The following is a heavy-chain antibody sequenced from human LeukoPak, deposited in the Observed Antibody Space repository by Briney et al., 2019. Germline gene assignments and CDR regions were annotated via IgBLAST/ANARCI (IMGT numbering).Heavy chain of an antibody. D-gene: IGHD2-2*01. J-gene: IGHJ4*02. CDR3: ARDLVVTAVDY. V-gene: IGHV3-48*04. CDR1: GFTFSSYS. Sequence: GGSLRLSCTASGFTFSSYSMNWVRQAPGEGLEWVSYISSSSSTIYYADSVKGRFTISRDNAKNSLYLQMNSLRAEDTAVYYCARDLVVTAVDYWGQGTLVTVSS. CDR2: ISSSSSTI.